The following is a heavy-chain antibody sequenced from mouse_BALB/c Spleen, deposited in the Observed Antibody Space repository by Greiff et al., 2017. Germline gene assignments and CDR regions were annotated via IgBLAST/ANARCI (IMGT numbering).Heavy chain of an antibody. J-gene: IGHJ4*01. Sequence: VQLVESGPGLVAPSQSLSITCTVSGFSLTSYDISWIRQPPGKGLEWLGVIWTGGGTNYNSAFMSRLSISKDNSKSQVFLKMNSLQTDDTAIYYCVRDITTVVATDAMDYWGQGTSVTVSS. CDR1: GFSLTSYD. CDR2: IWTGGGT. D-gene: IGHD1-1*01. CDR3: VRDITTVVATDAMDY. V-gene: IGHV2-9-2*01.